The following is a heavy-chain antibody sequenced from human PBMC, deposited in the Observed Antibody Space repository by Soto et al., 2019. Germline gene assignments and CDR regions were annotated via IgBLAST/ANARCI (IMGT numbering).Heavy chain of an antibody. CDR2: ISAYNGNT. J-gene: IGHJ5*02. CDR1: GYTFTSYG. CDR3: ARLDRSGISSSDVGWFDP. D-gene: IGHD6-6*01. Sequence: GASVKVSCKASGYTFTSYGISWVRQAPGQGLEWMGWISAYNGNTNYAQKLQGRVTMTTDTSTSTAYMELRSLRSDDTAVYYCARLDRSGISSSDVGWFDPWGQGTLVNVSS. V-gene: IGHV1-18*01.